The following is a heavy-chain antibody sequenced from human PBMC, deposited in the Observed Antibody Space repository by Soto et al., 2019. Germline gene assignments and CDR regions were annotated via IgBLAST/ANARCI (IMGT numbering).Heavy chain of an antibody. CDR2: ISAYNGNT. V-gene: IGHV1-18*04. CDR1: GYTFTSYG. J-gene: IGHJ6*02. D-gene: IGHD6-6*01. Sequence: QVQLVQSGAEVKKPGASVKVSCKASGYTFTSYGISWVRQAPGQGLEWMGWISAYNGNTNYAQKLQGRVTMTTDTSTSTAYMELMSLRSDDTAVYYCARDRQDTARYYYYGMDVWGQGTTVTVSS. CDR3: ARDRQDTARYYYYGMDV.